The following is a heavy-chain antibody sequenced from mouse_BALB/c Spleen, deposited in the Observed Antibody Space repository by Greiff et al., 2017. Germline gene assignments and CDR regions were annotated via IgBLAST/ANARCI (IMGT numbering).Heavy chain of an antibody. Sequence: VKLMESGAELAKPGASVKMSCKASGYTFTSYWMHWVKQRPGQGLEWIGYINPSTGYTEYNQKFKDKATLTADKSSSTAYMQLSSLTSEDSAVYYCARSTAPFDYWGQGTTLTVSS. CDR1: GYTFTSYW. J-gene: IGHJ2*01. D-gene: IGHD1-2*01. CDR2: INPSTGYT. V-gene: IGHV1-7*01. CDR3: ARSTAPFDY.